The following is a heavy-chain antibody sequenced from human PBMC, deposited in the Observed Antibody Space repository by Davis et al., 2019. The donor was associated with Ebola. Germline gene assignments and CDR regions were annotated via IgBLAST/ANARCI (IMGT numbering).Heavy chain of an antibody. CDR1: GFTFRNYW. J-gene: IGHJ4*02. CDR2: INSDGSTT. Sequence: PGGSLRLSCAASGFTFRNYWMHWVRQAPGKGLVWVSRINSDGSTTNYADSVKGRFTISRDNAKNTLYLQMNSLRAEDTAVYYCASGWRWGQGTLVTVSS. D-gene: IGHD2-15*01. V-gene: IGHV3-74*01. CDR3: ASGWR.